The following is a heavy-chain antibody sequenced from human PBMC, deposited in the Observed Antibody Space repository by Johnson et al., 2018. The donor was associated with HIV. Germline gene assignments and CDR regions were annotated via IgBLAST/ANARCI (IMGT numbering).Heavy chain of an antibody. CDR1: GITFSSSG. V-gene: IGHV3-30*18. D-gene: IGHD3-10*01. Sequence: QMHLVESWGGVVQPGGSLRLSCAASGITFSSSGMHWVRQAPGKGLEWVAVISYDGSNKYYADSVKGRFTISRDNSKNTLYLQMMSLRTEDTAVYFCAKVPSAVWFGEVIWGQGTMVTVSS. J-gene: IGHJ3*02. CDR2: ISYDGSNK. CDR3: AKVPSAVWFGEVI.